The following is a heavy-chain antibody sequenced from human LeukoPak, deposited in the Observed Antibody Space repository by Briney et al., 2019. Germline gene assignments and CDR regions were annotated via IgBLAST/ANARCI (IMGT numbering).Heavy chain of an antibody. D-gene: IGHD1-1*01. CDR3: ARDKVGTNYYYYYMDV. Sequence: SETLSLTCAVFGNSIRRSNWWSWVRQPPGKGLEWIGEISYTGSTNYNPSLKSRVTISIDKSNNQFSLKLSSVTAADTAVYYCARDKVGTNYYYYYMDVWGKGTTVTISS. CDR2: ISYTGST. J-gene: IGHJ6*03. V-gene: IGHV4-4*02. CDR1: GNSIRRSNW.